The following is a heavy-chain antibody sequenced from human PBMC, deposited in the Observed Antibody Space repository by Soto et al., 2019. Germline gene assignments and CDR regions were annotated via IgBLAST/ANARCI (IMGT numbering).Heavy chain of an antibody. J-gene: IGHJ6*02. D-gene: IGHD5-18*01. Sequence: GGSLRLSCAASGFTFSNYAMHWVRQAPGKGLEWVAVISYDGSNKYYADSVKGRFTISRDNSKNTLYLQMNSLRAEDTAVYYCARDGPGSYGLSYGMDVWGQGTTVTVSS. CDR3: ARDGPGSYGLSYGMDV. CDR2: ISYDGSNK. V-gene: IGHV3-30-3*01. CDR1: GFTFSNYA.